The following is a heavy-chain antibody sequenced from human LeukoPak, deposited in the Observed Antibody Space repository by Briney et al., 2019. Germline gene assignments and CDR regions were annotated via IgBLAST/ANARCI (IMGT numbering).Heavy chain of an antibody. Sequence: PSETLSLTCTVSGGSISSYYWSWIRQPPGKGLEWIGYIYYSGSTNYNPSLKSRVTISVDTSKNQFSLKLSSVTAADTAVYYCASSIVATIFDYWGQGTLVTVSS. D-gene: IGHD5-12*01. CDR2: IYYSGST. CDR1: GGSISSYY. V-gene: IGHV4-59*01. CDR3: ASSIVATIFDY. J-gene: IGHJ4*02.